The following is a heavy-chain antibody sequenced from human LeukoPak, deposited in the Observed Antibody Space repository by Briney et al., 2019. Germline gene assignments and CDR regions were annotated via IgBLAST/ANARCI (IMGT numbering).Heavy chain of an antibody. V-gene: IGHV3-53*01. J-gene: IGHJ4*02. CDR3: ASGRAVTGIFDY. CDR1: GFTVSTNY. Sequence: PGGSLRLSCAASGFTVSTNYMSWVRQAPGKGLEWVSVIYSGGSTYYADSVKGRFTISRDNSTNTLYPKMNSLRAEDTAVYFCASGRAVTGIFDYWGQGTLVTVSS. CDR2: IYSGGST. D-gene: IGHD6-19*01.